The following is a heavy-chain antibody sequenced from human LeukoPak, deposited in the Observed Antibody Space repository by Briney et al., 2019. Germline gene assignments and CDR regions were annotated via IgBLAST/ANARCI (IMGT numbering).Heavy chain of an antibody. Sequence: ETLSLTCAVYGGSFSGYYWSWIRQPPGKGLEWIGEINHSGSTNYNPSLKSRVTISVDTSKNQFSLKLSSVTAADTAVYYCGKRCSGGSCFAAFDIWGQGTMVTVSS. CDR3: GKRCSGGSCFAAFDI. D-gene: IGHD2-15*01. CDR2: INHSGST. CDR1: GGSFSGYY. V-gene: IGHV4-34*01. J-gene: IGHJ3*02.